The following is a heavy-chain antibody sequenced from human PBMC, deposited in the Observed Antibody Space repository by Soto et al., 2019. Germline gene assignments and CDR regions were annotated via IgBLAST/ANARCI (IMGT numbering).Heavy chain of an antibody. V-gene: IGHV4-31*03. J-gene: IGHJ5*02. CDR2: IYYSGST. CDR1: GGSISSGGYY. CDR3: ARVIAARPEVWFDP. Sequence: NPSETLSLTCTVSGGSISSGGYYWSWIRQHPGKGLEWIGYIYYSGSTYYNPSLKSRVTISVDTSKNQFSLKLSSVTAADTAVYYCARVIAARPEVWFDPWGQGTLVTVSS. D-gene: IGHD6-6*01.